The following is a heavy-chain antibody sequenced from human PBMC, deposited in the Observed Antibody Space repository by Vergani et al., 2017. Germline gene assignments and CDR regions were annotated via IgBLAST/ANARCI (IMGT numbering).Heavy chain of an antibody. CDR1: GDSVISTDYH. CDR3: ASKRGACRAAYCHSYDF. CDR2: MDYSGST. D-gene: IGHD2-15*01. Sequence: QVQLQESGPGLVKPSETLSLTCTVSGDSVISTDYHLGWIRQPPGKGLEWIGSMDYSGSTSYNPSLESRISISFETPKNQFSLRLTSVTAADTAVYYCASKRGACRAAYCHSYDFWGPGTLVGDSS. J-gene: IGHJ4*02. V-gene: IGHV4-39*01.